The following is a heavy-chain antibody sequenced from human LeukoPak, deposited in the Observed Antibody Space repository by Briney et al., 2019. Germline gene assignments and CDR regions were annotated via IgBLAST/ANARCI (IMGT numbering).Heavy chain of an antibody. Sequence: SETLSLTCTVSGGSISSGNYYWSWIRQPPGKGLDWIGYIYYSGSTNYNPSLKSRVTISVDTSKNQFSLRLSSVTAADTAVYYCARDPSGYFNYWGQGTLATVSS. D-gene: IGHD3-22*01. V-gene: IGHV4-61*01. CDR3: ARDPSGYFNY. CDR1: GGSISSGNYY. J-gene: IGHJ4*02. CDR2: IYYSGST.